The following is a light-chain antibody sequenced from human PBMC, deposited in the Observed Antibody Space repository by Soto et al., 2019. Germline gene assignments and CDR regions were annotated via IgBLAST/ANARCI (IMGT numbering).Light chain of an antibody. V-gene: IGKV3-15*01. J-gene: IGKJ1*01. Sequence: EIVMTQSPATLSVSPGERATLSCRASQSVSSNLAWYQQKPGQAPRLLIYGASTRATGIPARFSGSGSGTEFTLTISSVQSEDFAVYYCQQYNSWPPWTFGQGTKVEIK. CDR3: QQYNSWPPWT. CDR1: QSVSSN. CDR2: GAS.